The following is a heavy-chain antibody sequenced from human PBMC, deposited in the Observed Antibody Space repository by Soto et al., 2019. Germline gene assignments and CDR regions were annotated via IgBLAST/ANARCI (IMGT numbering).Heavy chain of an antibody. CDR3: ARDRVNWNYDYYGMDV. CDR1: GGTFSSYA. CDR2: IIPIFGTA. Sequence: GASVKVSCKASGGTFSSYAISWVRQAPGQGLEWMGGIIPIFGTANYAQKFQGRVTITADKSTSTAYMELSSLRSEDTAVYYCARDRVNWNYDYYGMDVWGQGTTVTVS. J-gene: IGHJ6*02. D-gene: IGHD1-20*01. V-gene: IGHV1-69*06.